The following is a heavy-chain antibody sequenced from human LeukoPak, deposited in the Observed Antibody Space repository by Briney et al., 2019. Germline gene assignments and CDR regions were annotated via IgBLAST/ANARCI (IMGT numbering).Heavy chain of an antibody. V-gene: IGHV1-8*01. D-gene: IGHD4/OR15-4a*01. CDR1: GYTFTTNN. CDR2: MNPNNGNT. Sequence: ASVKVSCKASGYTFTTNNIDWVRQAPGKGLEWMGWMNPNNGNTCYAQKFQGRVTMTRGISITTAYMELSSLGSEDTGVYYCAWAVTNYNPLDVWGKGTSVTVSS. CDR3: AWAVTNYNPLDV. J-gene: IGHJ6*04.